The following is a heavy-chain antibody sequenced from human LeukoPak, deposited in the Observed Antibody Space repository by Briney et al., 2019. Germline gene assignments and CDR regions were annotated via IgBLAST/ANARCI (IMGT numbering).Heavy chain of an antibody. Sequence: GESLKISCKGYGYNFANYWIGWVRQMPEKGLECMGIISPGDSNITYSPSFQGQVTISADKSISTAYLQWSSLKASDTAIYYCARRRGSSSLDYWGQGTLVAVSS. CDR1: GYNFANYW. CDR2: ISPGDSNI. J-gene: IGHJ4*02. D-gene: IGHD6-6*01. CDR3: ARRRGSSSLDY. V-gene: IGHV5-51*01.